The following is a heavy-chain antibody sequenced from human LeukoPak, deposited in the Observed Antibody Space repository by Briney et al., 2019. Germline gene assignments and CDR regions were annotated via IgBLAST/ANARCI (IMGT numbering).Heavy chain of an antibody. D-gene: IGHD2-15*01. CDR2: INHRGTTT. Sequence: SETLSLTCAVYGGSFSDYFWSWIRQSPGKGLEWIGEINHRGTTTNYNPSLKSRVSISVDTSKAQFSLKLTSVTAADSTVYYWGRNGRYCSRGCPGDAFDMWGQGTTVTVSS. V-gene: IGHV4-34*01. CDR1: GGSFSDYF. CDR3: GRNGRYCSRGCPGDAFDM. J-gene: IGHJ3*02.